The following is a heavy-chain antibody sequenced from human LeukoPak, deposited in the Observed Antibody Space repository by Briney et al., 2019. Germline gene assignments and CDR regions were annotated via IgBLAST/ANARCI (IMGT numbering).Heavy chain of an antibody. J-gene: IGHJ6*02. CDR3: ARSYYDILTGPLFYYYYGMDV. V-gene: IGHV1-2*02. CDR1: GYTFTGYY. CDR2: INPNSDGT. D-gene: IGHD3-9*01. Sequence: ASVKVSCKASGYTFTGYYMHWVRQAPGQRLEWMGWINPNSDGTNYEQKFQGRVTMTRDTSISTAYMELSRLRSDDTAVYYCARSYYDILTGPLFYYYYGMDVWGQGTTVTVSS.